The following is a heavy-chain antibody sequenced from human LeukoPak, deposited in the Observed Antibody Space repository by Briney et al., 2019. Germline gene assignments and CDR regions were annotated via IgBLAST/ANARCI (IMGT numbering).Heavy chain of an antibody. CDR1: GGSISRYF. D-gene: IGHD3-10*01. Sequence: PSETLSLTCTVSGGSISRYFWSWIRQPPGKGLEWIGYISYTGTTNYNPSLKSRVTILLDTSKNQFSLKLRSVTAADTAVYYCARHVSPGSNFYYYGMDVWGQGTTVTVSS. J-gene: IGHJ6*02. CDR2: ISYTGTT. CDR3: ARHVSPGSNFYYYGMDV. V-gene: IGHV4-59*01.